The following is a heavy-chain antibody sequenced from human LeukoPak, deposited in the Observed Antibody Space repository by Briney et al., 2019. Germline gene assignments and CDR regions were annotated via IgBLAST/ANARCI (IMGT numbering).Heavy chain of an antibody. Sequence: GASVKVSCKASGYTFTGYYMHWVRQAPGQGLEWMGWINPNSGGTNYAQKFQGRVTMTRDTSISTAYVELSRLRSDDTAVYYCARARVLRMVRGVIFGYWGQGTLVTVSS. CDR1: GYTFTGYY. CDR3: ARARVLRMVRGVIFGY. J-gene: IGHJ4*02. V-gene: IGHV1-2*02. D-gene: IGHD3-10*01. CDR2: INPNSGGT.